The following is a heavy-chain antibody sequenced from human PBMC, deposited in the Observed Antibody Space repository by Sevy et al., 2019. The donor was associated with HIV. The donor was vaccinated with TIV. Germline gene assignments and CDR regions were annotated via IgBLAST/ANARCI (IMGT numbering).Heavy chain of an antibody. V-gene: IGHV3-21*06. J-gene: IGHJ3*01. CDR2: ISTSGGEV. CDR3: ATDSRVDNFGPGNYYTDYFDV. CDR1: GFSFTSHY. D-gene: IGHD3-10*01. Sequence: GGSLRLSCAASGFSFTSHYINWVRQAPGKGLEWVSYISTSGGEVYYADSVKGRFTISRDNAKNTVDLQMNTLRDEDTAVYYCATDSRVDNFGPGNYYTDYFDVWGQGTMVTVSS.